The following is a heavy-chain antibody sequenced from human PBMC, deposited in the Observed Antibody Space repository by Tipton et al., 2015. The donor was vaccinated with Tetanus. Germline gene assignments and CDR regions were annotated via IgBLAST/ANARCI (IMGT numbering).Heavy chain of an antibody. D-gene: IGHD1-26*01. CDR2: IYYSGST. Sequence: TLSLTCTVSGGSITSGGYYWSWIRQHPGKGLEWIGDIYYSGSTYYNPSLKSRVTISVDTSKNQFSLKLNSVTAADTAVYYCARDQARGARGWNYFDCWGQGTLVTVSS. V-gene: IGHV4-31*02. CDR1: GGSITSGGYY. J-gene: IGHJ4*02. CDR3: ARDQARGARGWNYFDC.